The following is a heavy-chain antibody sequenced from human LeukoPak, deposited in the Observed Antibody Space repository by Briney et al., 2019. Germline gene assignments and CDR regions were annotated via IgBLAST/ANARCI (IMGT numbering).Heavy chain of an antibody. Sequence: GLEGILEIYHSGSTNYNPSLKSRVTISVDKSKNQFSLKLSSVTAADTAVYYCASAGFDSNLDYWGQGTLVTVSS. CDR3: ASAGFDSNLDY. J-gene: IGHJ4*02. D-gene: IGHD3-10*01. CDR2: IYHSGST. V-gene: IGHV4-4*02.